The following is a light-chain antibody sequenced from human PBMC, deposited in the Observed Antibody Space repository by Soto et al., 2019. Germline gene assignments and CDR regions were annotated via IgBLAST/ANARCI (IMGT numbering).Light chain of an antibody. CDR2: DAS. Sequence: AIQLTQSPSSLSASVGDRVTITCRASQGISSALAWYQQKPGKAPKLLIYDASSWESEVPSRFSGSGSGTDFTLTISSLQPEDFATYYYQQFNSYALFTFGPGTKVDIK. CDR1: QGISSA. CDR3: QQFNSYALFT. V-gene: IGKV1-13*02. J-gene: IGKJ3*01.